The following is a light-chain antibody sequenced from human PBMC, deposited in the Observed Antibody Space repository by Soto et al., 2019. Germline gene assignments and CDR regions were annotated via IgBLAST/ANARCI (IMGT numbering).Light chain of an antibody. J-gene: IGKJ4*01. CDR2: AAS. V-gene: IGKV1-9*01. CDR1: QGISSY. CDR3: QQLNSYPF. Sequence: DIQLTQSPSFLSASVGDRDTITCRASQGISSYLAWYQQKPGKAPKLLIYAASTLQSGVPSRFSGSGSGTEFTLTISSLQPEDFATYYCQQLNSYPFFGGGTKVEIK.